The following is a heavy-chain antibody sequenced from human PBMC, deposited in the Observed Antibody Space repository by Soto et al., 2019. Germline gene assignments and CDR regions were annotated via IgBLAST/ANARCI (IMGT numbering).Heavy chain of an antibody. Sequence: EVQLVESGGGLVNPGGSLRLSCAASGFTFSYYPLHWVRRAPGKGLEWVSSISGVRDYIRYADSVKGRFAISRDNAKTSLYLQMNSLTVEETAVYYCAREGVHNYTEYYFDYWGQGTLVTVSS. J-gene: IGHJ4*02. CDR1: GFTFSYYP. V-gene: IGHV3-21*06. CDR2: ISGVRDYI. D-gene: IGHD3-10*01. CDR3: AREGVHNYTEYYFDY.